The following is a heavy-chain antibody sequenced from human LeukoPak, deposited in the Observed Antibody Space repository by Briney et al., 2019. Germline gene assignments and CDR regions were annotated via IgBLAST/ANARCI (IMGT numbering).Heavy chain of an antibody. V-gene: IGHV1-69*05. D-gene: IGHD6-6*01. J-gene: IGHJ4*02. Sequence: ANYAQKFQGRVTITTDESTSTAYMELSSLRCEDTAVYYCARGLQEYLFDYWGQGTLVTVSS. CDR2: A. CDR3: ARGLQEYLFDY.